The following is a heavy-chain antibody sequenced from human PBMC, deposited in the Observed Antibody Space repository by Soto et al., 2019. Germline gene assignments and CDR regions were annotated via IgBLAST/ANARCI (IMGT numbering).Heavy chain of an antibody. CDR3: AKPRRLDYSWGSYRLNAFDI. D-gene: IGHD3-16*02. V-gene: IGHV3-23*01. CDR2: ISGSGGST. Sequence: EVQLLESGGGLVQPGGSLRLSCAASGFTFSSYAMSWVRQAPGKGLEWVSAISGSGGSTYYADSVKGRFTISRDNSKNTLYLQMNSLRAEDTAVYYCAKPRRLDYSWGSYRLNAFDIWGQGTMVTVSS. J-gene: IGHJ3*02. CDR1: GFTFSSYA.